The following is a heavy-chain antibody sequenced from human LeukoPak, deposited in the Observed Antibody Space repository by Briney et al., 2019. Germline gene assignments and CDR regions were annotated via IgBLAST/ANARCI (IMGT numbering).Heavy chain of an antibody. V-gene: IGHV3-30*18. CDR1: GFTFSSYG. J-gene: IGHJ6*02. CDR2: ISYDGSNK. Sequence: GGSLRLSCAAPGFTFSSYGMHWVRQAPGKGLEGGAVISYDGSNKYYADSVKGRFTISRDNSKNTLYLQMNSLRAEDTAVYYCAKDQVPYCTNGVCYPSYGMDVWGQGTTVTVSS. D-gene: IGHD2-8*01. CDR3: AKDQVPYCTNGVCYPSYGMDV.